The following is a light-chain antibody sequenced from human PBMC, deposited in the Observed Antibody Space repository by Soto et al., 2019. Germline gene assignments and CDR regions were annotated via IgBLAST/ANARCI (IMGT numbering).Light chain of an antibody. CDR2: SAS. Sequence: DIQMTQSPSSLSASVGDRVTITCRASQSISSFLTWYQHKAGKAPKLLIHSASTVHNGVPSRFSGSGYGTDFTLTITTLHNDDFATYYCQQSYSAPFTFGQGTTLEIK. V-gene: IGKV1-39*01. CDR1: QSISSF. CDR3: QQSYSAPFT. J-gene: IGKJ2*01.